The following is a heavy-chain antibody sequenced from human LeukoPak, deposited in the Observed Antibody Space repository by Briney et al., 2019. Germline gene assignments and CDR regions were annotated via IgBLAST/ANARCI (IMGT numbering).Heavy chain of an antibody. J-gene: IGHJ4*02. CDR2: IRFDGSHK. V-gene: IGHV3-30*02. CDR1: GFTFSSYG. Sequence: GGSLRLSCAASGFTFSSYGIHWVRQPPGKGLEWVAFIRFDGSHKYYADSVKGRFIISRDNSKSTMFLQMNDLRAEDTGVYYCAKKDLPTGSYTPFDHWGRGTLVTVSS. D-gene: IGHD1-26*01. CDR3: AKKDLPTGSYTPFDH.